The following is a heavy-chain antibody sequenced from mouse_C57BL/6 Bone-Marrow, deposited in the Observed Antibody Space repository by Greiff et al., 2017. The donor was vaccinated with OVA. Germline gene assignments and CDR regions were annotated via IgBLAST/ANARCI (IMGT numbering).Heavy chain of an antibody. J-gene: IGHJ4*01. CDR3: TTGGYYP. CDR1: GFNIKDDY. V-gene: IGHV14-4*01. Sequence: VQLKQSGAELVRPGASVKLSCTASGFNIKDDYMHWVKQRPEQGLEWIGWIDPENGDTEYASKFQGKATITADTSSNTAYLQLSSLTSEDTAVYYCTTGGYYPWGQGTSVTVSS. CDR2: IDPENGDT. D-gene: IGHD2-3*01.